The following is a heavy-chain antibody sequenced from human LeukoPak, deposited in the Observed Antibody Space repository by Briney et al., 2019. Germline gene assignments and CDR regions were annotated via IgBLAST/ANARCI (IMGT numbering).Heavy chain of an antibody. CDR3: ARVSSSWYQDWYFDL. CDR1: GGSISSYY. J-gene: IGHJ2*01. Sequence: SETLSLTCTVSGGSISSYYWSWIRQPAGKGLEWIGRIYTSGSTNYNPSLKSRVTMSVDMSKNQFSLKLSSMIAADTAVYYCARVSSSWYQDWYFDLWGRGTLVTVPS. CDR2: IYTSGST. V-gene: IGHV4-4*07. D-gene: IGHD6-13*01.